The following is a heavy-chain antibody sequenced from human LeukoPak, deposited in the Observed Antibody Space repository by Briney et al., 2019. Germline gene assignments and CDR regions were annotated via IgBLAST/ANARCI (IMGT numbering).Heavy chain of an antibody. CDR2: MSSGSRYI. CDR3: ARDRPTGASRLFVVQ. V-gene: IGHV3-21*01. CDR1: GFTFSSYS. J-gene: IGHJ4*02. D-gene: IGHD2-15*01. Sequence: GRSLRLSCAASGFTFSSYSMTWVRQDPGKGLEWVSSMSSGSRYIYYADSVRGRFTISRDNAKNSLYLLMNSLRAEDTAVYYCARDRPTGASRLFVVQWGQGTLVTVSS.